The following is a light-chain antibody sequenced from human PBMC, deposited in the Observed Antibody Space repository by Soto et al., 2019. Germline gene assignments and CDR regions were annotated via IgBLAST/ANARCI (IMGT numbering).Light chain of an antibody. CDR2: GAS. CDR1: QSVSSSH. Sequence: EIVLAQSPVTLSFSPGERATLSCRASQSVSSSHLAWYRQKPGQAPRLLIFGASSRATGIPDRFSGSGSGTEFTLTISSLQSEDFGIYYCQQYDYWWKFGQGTKVDIK. CDR3: QQYDYWWK. V-gene: IGKV3-20*01. J-gene: IGKJ1*01.